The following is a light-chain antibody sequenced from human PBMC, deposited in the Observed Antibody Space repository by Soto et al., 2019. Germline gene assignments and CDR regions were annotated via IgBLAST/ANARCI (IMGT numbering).Light chain of an antibody. J-gene: IGKJ1*01. CDR3: QQYGSSPRT. CDR1: QSVSSSY. CDR2: GAS. Sequence: EIVLTQSPVPLSLSPGERATLPCSASQSVSSSYLAWYQQKPGQAPRLLIYGASSRATGIPDRFSGSGSGTDFTLTISRLEPEDFAVYYCQQYGSSPRTFGQGTKVDIK. V-gene: IGKV3-20*01.